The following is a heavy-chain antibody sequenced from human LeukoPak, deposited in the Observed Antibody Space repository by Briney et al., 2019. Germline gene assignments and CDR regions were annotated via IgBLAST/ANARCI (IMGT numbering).Heavy chain of an antibody. D-gene: IGHD3-22*01. CDR3: AKVGGYLIY. CDR2: ISGSSGNT. CDR1: GFTFSNYA. J-gene: IGHJ4*02. V-gene: IGHV3-23*01. Sequence: PGGPLRLSCAASGFTFSNYAMSWVRQAPGKGLEWVSSISGSSGNTYYADSVKGRFTISRDNSKNTLYLQMNNLRAEDTAVYYCAKVGGYLIYWGQGTLVTVSS.